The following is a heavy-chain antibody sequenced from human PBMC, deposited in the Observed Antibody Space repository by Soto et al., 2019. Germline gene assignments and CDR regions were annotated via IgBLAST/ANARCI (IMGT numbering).Heavy chain of an antibody. CDR3: ARQGRSYSSGWYDY. CDR1: GGSISSSSYY. CDR2: IYYSGST. J-gene: IGHJ4*02. V-gene: IGHV4-39*01. Sequence: SETLSLTCTVSGGSISSSSYYWGWTRQPPGKGLEWIGSIYYSGSTYYNPSLKSRVTISVDTSKNQFSLKLSSVTAADTAVYYCARQGRSYSSGWYDYWGQGTLVTVSS. D-gene: IGHD6-19*01.